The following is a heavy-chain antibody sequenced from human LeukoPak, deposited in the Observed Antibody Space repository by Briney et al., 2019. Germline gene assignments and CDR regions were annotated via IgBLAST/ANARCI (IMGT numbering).Heavy chain of an antibody. Sequence: SVKVSCKASGGTFSSYAISWVRQAPGQGLEWMGGIIPIFGTANYAQKFQGRVTITTDESTSTAYMELSSLRSEDTAVYYCARGDLEVKALGYWGQGTLVTVSS. D-gene: IGHD4-23*01. J-gene: IGHJ4*02. CDR3: ARGDLEVKALGY. CDR1: GGTFSSYA. CDR2: IIPIFGTA. V-gene: IGHV1-69*05.